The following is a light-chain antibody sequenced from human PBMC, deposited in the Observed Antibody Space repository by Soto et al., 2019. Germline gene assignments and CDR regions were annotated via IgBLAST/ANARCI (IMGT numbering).Light chain of an antibody. J-gene: IGKJ5*01. Sequence: DLPMTQSPSSLSASVGDRVTIPCRASQSISSYLNWYQQKPGKAPKLLIYAASSLQSGVPSRFSGSGSGTDFTLTISSLQPEDFATYYCQQSYSTPSITFGQGTRLEIK. CDR1: QSISSY. CDR3: QQSYSTPSIT. V-gene: IGKV1-39*01. CDR2: AAS.